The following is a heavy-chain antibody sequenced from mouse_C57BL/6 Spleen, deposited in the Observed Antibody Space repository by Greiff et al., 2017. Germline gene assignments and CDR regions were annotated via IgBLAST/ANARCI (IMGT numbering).Heavy chain of an antibody. D-gene: IGHD4-1*01. CDR3: ARENWVYAMDY. J-gene: IGHJ4*01. CDR2: INPNNGGT. V-gene: IGHV1-18*01. Sequence: VQLQQSGPELVKPGASVKIPCKASGYTFTDYNMDWVKQSHGKSLEWIGDINPNNGGTIYNQKFKGKATLTVDKSSSTAYMELRSLTSEDTAVYYCARENWVYAMDYWGQGTSVTVSS. CDR1: GYTFTDYN.